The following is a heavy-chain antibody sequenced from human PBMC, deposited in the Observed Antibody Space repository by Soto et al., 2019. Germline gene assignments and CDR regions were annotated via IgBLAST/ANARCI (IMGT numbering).Heavy chain of an antibody. CDR3: ATDLTTVTTGFRRS. D-gene: IGHD4-17*01. Sequence: ASVKVSCKDSGYTFTDYSFSWVRQAPGQGLEWMGWITAYNGNTNYAQKFQGRVTMTTDTSTRTAYMELSSLRSEDTAVYYCATDLTTVTTGFRRSWGQGTLVTVSS. V-gene: IGHV1-18*01. CDR2: ITAYNGNT. J-gene: IGHJ4*02. CDR1: GYTFTDYS.